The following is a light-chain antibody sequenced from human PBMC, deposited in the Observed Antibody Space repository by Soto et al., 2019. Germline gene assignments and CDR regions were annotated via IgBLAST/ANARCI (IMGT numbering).Light chain of an antibody. J-gene: IGKJ2*01. CDR3: QQSYGMPYT. V-gene: IGKV1-39*01. Sequence: DIPMTQSPSSLSAFVGDRVTITCRASQSIRNYLNWYQQKPGKAPKALIYVASSLQSGVPSRFSGSGSGTDFTLTISSLLPEDSAIYFCQQSYGMPYTFGQGTKVEIK. CDR1: QSIRNY. CDR2: VAS.